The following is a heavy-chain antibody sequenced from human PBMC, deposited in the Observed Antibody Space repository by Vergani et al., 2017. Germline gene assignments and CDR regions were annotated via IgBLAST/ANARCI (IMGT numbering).Heavy chain of an antibody. CDR1: GFTFKKYW. J-gene: IGHJ6*04. CDR3: ARLASKQQLSHLGSRDYVTFFFLDV. D-gene: IGHD3-16*01. V-gene: IGHV3-7*01. Sequence: EVQLVESGGGLVQPGGSLRLTCVASGFTFKKYWMNWVRQAPGKGLEWLANIKESGSDKSYVDSVKGRFTLSRDNSRNSLYLEMDSLRAEDTAVYFCARLASKQQLSHLGSRDYVTFFFLDVWGKGTTVSVSS. CDR2: IKESGSDK.